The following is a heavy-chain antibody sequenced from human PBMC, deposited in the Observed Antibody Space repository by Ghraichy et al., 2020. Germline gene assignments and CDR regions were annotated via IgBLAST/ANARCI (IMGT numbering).Heavy chain of an antibody. CDR1: GFIFSGFW. J-gene: IGHJ6*02. D-gene: IGHD3-10*01. V-gene: IGHV3-74*01. Sequence: GESLRLSCEASGFIFSGFWMHWVRQAPGKGLVWVSRIYSDGSGTIYADSVKGRFTISRDNAKNTLYLQMNTLRAEDTAVYYCARDRARGMDVWGRGTTVTVSS. CDR2: IYSDGSGT. CDR3: ARDRARGMDV.